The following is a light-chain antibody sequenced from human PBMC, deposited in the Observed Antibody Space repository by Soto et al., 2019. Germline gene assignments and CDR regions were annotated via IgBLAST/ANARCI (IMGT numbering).Light chain of an antibody. V-gene: IGLV2-8*01. J-gene: IGLJ1*01. CDR2: KGT. CDR1: SSDVGAYNS. CDR3: SSYGGRYNYV. Sequence: QSALAQPASVSGSPGQSITISCTGTSSDVGAYNSVSWYQQHPHRAPQVIIYKGTQRPSGVPDRFSGSKSGNTASLTVSGLQAEDEADYYCSSYGGRYNYVFGTGTKVTVL.